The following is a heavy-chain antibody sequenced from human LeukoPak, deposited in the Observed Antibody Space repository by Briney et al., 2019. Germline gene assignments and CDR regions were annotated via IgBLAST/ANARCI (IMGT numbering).Heavy chain of an antibody. CDR2: IYYSGST. J-gene: IGHJ4*02. D-gene: IGHD4-23*01. CDR1: GGSISSCDYY. V-gene: IGHV4-30-4*01. CDR3: ARDLLNEGNHLDY. Sequence: PSQTLSLTCTVSGGSISSCDYYWRWIRQPPGKGLEWIVYIYYSGSTYYNPSLKSRVTISVDTSKNQFSLKLSSVTAADTAVYYCARDLLNEGNHLDYWGQGTLVTVSS.